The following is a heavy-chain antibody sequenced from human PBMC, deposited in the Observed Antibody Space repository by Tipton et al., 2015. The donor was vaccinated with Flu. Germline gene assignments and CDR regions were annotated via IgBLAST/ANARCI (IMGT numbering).Heavy chain of an antibody. CDR3: ARGSGSGTFVIFDF. V-gene: IGHV4-4*07. CDR2: IYSSGST. D-gene: IGHD3-10*01. Sequence: TLSLTCTVSGGSLSSFYWSWIRQPAGKGLEWIGRIYSSGSTNVSPSFKSRLTMSVDASTNQFSLTLSSVTAADTAIYYCARGSGSGTFVIFDFWGQGTLGTVSS. CDR1: GGSLSSFY. J-gene: IGHJ4*02.